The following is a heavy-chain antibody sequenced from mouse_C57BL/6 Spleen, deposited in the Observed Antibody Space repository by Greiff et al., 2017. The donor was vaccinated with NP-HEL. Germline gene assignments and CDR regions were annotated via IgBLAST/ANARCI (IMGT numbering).Heavy chain of an antibody. CDR1: GYTFTDYE. CDR2: IDPETGGT. CDR3: TRSYYSNPLDY. J-gene: IGHJ2*01. D-gene: IGHD2-5*01. V-gene: IGHV1-15*01. Sequence: LQQSGAELVRPGASVTLSCKASGYTFTDYEMHWVKQTPVHGLEWIGAIDPETGGTAYNQKFKGKAILTADKSSSTAYMELRSLTSEDSAVYYCTRSYYSNPLDYWGQGTTLTVSS.